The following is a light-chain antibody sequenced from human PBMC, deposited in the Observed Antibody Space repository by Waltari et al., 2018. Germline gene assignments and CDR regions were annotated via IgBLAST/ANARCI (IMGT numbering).Light chain of an antibody. J-gene: IGLJ2*01. Sequence: SHELTQPPSVSVSQGQTVSITCSGDRLGDKFACWYQQKAGQSPILVIYQDLKRPSGIPERFSGSRSGNTATLTIRGTHVMDEADYYCQAWDATTGMLFGGGTQVTVL. CDR3: QAWDATTGML. CDR1: RLGDKF. CDR2: QDL. V-gene: IGLV3-1*01.